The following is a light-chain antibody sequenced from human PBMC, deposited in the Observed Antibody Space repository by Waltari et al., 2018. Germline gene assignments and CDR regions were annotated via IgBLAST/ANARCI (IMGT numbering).Light chain of an antibody. CDR2: DVS. J-gene: IGLJ2*01. CDR1: GRHIGTHEY. Sequence: SALTQPASVSGSPGQSITISCTGVGRHIGTHEYVSWYQQHPGKAPKLIIYDVSHRPSGVSNRFSGSKSGSSASLTISGLQAEDEADYYCCSYTSSTSVTFGGGTKVTVL. V-gene: IGLV2-14*03. CDR3: CSYTSSTSVT.